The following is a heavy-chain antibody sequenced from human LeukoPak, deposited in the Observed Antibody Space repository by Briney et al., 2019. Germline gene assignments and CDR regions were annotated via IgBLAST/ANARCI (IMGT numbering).Heavy chain of an antibody. CDR3: ARGGTGDRGNWFDP. CDR1: AGSFSGYY. D-gene: IGHD3-10*01. V-gene: IGHV4-34*01. CDR2: INHSGST. J-gene: IGHJ5*02. Sequence: SETLSLTCAVYAGSFSGYYWSLIRQPPGKGLEWIGEINHSGSTNYNPSLKSRVTLSVDTSKNQFSLKLSSVTAADTAVYYCARGGTGDRGNWFDPWGQGTLVTVSS.